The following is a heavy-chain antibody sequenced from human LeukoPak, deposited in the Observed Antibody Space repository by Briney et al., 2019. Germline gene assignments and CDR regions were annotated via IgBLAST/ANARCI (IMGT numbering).Heavy chain of an antibody. J-gene: IGHJ3*02. D-gene: IGHD4-11*01. CDR2: IYYSGST. CDR3: ARELQDVFDI. V-gene: IGHV4-30-4*02. Sequence: SETLSLTCTVSGGSISSGDYYWSWIRQPPGKGLEWIGYIYYSGSTYYNPSLKSRVTISVDTSKNQFSLKLSSVTAADTAFYYCARELQDVFDIWGQGTMVTVSS. CDR1: GGSISSGDYY.